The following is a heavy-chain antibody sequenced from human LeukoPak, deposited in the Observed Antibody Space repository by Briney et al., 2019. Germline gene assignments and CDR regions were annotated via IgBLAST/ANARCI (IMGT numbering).Heavy chain of an antibody. CDR3: AARDGGDYPYFDY. J-gene: IGHJ4*02. CDR2: IYTGGNT. CDR1: GFTVDRKH. D-gene: IGHD4-17*01. Sequence: GGSLRLSCAASGFTVDRKHMTWVRQAPGKGLQWISFIYTGGNTYYSDSVKGRFTVSRDTSKNTLYLQVDSLRDEDTGVYRCAARDGGDYPYFDYWGPGTLVTVSS. V-gene: IGHV3-66*01.